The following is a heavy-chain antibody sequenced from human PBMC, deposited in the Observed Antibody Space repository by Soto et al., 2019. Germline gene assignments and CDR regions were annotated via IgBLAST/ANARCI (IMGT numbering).Heavy chain of an antibody. V-gene: IGHV4-39*01. D-gene: IGHD6-13*01. CDR3: AQYSSSWYFFQH. Sequence: QLQLQESGPGLVKPSETLSLTCTVSGGSISSSSYYWGWIRQPPGKGLEWIGSIYYSGSTYYNPSLKSRVTISVDTSKNQFSLKLSSVTAADTAVYYCAQYSSSWYFFQHWGQGTLVTVSS. J-gene: IGHJ1*01. CDR2: IYYSGST. CDR1: GGSISSSSYY.